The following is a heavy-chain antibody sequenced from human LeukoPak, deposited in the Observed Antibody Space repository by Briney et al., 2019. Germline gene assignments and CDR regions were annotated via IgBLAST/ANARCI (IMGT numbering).Heavy chain of an antibody. J-gene: IGHJ3*02. CDR1: GGSLSSGGYY. V-gene: IGHV4-31*11. CDR2: IYYSGST. D-gene: IGHD3-10*01. Sequence: SQTLSLTCAVSGGSLSSGGYYWSWIRQHPGKGLEWIGYIYYSGSTYYNPSLKSRVTISVDTSKNQFSLKLSSVTAADTAVYYCASLSWFGEKAFDIWGQGTMVTVSS. CDR3: ASLSWFGEKAFDI.